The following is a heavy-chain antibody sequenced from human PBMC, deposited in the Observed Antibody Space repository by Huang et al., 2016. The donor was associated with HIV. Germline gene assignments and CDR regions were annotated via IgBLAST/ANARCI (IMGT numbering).Heavy chain of an antibody. V-gene: IGHV1-69*13. CDR1: GGTFSSYA. CDR2: SIRIFGTA. D-gene: IGHD3-22*01. J-gene: IGHJ4*02. Sequence: VQLVQSGAEVKKPGSSVKVSCKASGGTFSSYAIRWVRQDPGQGLEWMGGSIRIFGTANYEQKFQGRVTITADESTSTAYMELGSLRSEETAVYYCARARGYYDSSVSYYFDYWGQGALVTVSS. CDR3: ARARGYYDSSVSYYFDY.